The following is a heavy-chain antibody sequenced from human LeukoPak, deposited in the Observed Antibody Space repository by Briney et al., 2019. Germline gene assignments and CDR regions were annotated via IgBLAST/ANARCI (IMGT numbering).Heavy chain of an antibody. Sequence: SETLSLTCTVSGHSINTDYYWAWVRQPPGKGLEWIGSIYHSGSTNYNPSLKSRVTISVDTSKNQFSLKLSSVTAADTAVYYCARDTLGYCSSTSCPGDYYYYYMDVWGKGTTVTVSS. CDR1: GHSINTDYY. CDR3: ARDTLGYCSSTSCPGDYYYYYMDV. J-gene: IGHJ6*03. V-gene: IGHV4-38-2*02. CDR2: IYHSGST. D-gene: IGHD2-2*01.